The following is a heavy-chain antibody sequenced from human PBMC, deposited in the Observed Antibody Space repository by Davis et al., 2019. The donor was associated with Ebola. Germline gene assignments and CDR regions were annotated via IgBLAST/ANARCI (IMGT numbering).Heavy chain of an antibody. CDR1: GFTFSTYG. J-gene: IGHJ6*04. Sequence: GESLKISCAASGFTFSTYGMHWVRQAPGKGLEWVAVISYGGSYQNTGDSVRGRFTISRDNSKNTLYLQMNSLRAEDTAVYLCAKAKWEVEYHYSGMDVWGKGTTVTVSS. D-gene: IGHD1-26*01. CDR3: AKAKWEVEYHYSGMDV. V-gene: IGHV3-30*18. CDR2: ISYGGSYQ.